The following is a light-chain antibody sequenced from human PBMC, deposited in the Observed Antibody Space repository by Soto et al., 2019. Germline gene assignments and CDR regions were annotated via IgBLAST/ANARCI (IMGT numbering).Light chain of an antibody. CDR3: QQYNNWPRT. J-gene: IGKJ1*01. CDR1: QSVSSN. CDR2: GAS. Sequence: EIVMTQSPSTLSFAPWEIATLSCRASQSVSSNLAWYQQKPGQAPRLLIYGASTRATGIPARFSGSGSGTEFTLTISSLQSEDFAVYYCQQYNNWPRTFGQGTKVDIK. V-gene: IGKV3-15*01.